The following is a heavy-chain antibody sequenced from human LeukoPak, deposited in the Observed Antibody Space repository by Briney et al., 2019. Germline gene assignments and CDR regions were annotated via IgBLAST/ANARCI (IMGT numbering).Heavy chain of an antibody. CDR1: GGSISSGDYY. CDR3: ASAYCGGDCTPYWYFDL. CDR2: IYYIGNT. V-gene: IGHV4-30-4*01. J-gene: IGHJ2*01. D-gene: IGHD2-21*02. Sequence: SETLSLTCTVSGGSISSGDYYWSWIRQPPGKGLEWIGYIYYIGNTFYNPSLKSRVTISVDTSKNQFSLKLSSVTAADTAVYYCASAYCGGDCTPYWYFDLWGRDTLVTVSS.